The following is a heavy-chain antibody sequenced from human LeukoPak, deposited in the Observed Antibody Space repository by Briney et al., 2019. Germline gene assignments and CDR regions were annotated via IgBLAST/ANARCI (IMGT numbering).Heavy chain of an antibody. CDR3: ARASDSSGWYRVGWVEGYFDY. Sequence: PGGSLRLSCAASGFTFSSYAMHWVRQAPGKGLEWVAVISYDGSNKYYADSVKGRFTISRDNSKNTLYLQMNSLRAEDTAVYYCARASDSSGWYRVGWVEGYFDYWGQGTLVTVSS. CDR2: ISYDGSNK. V-gene: IGHV3-30*04. D-gene: IGHD6-19*01. CDR1: GFTFSSYA. J-gene: IGHJ4*02.